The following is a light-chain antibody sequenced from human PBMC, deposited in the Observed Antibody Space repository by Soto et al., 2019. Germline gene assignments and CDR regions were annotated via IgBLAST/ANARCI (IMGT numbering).Light chain of an antibody. J-gene: IGLJ3*02. Sequence: QSVLTQPPSVSGAPGQRLTISCTGTSSNIGAGYDVHWYQQLPGTAPKLLIYGNTNRPSGVPDRFSGSKSDTSASLAITGLQAEDEADYYCQSYDNSLSGSWVFGGGTKVTVL. CDR2: GNT. CDR3: QSYDNSLSGSWV. CDR1: SSNIGAGYD. V-gene: IGLV1-40*01.